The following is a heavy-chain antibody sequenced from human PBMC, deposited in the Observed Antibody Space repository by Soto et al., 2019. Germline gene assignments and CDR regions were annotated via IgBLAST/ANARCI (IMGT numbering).Heavy chain of an antibody. D-gene: IGHD4-17*01. V-gene: IGHV3-9*01. CDR3: AKVKGSTVTTRGYMDV. CDR1: GFTFDDYA. Sequence: ESGGGLVQPGRSLRLSCAASGFTFDDYAMHWVRQAPGKGLEWVSGISWNSGSIGYADSVKGRFTISRDNAKNSLYLQMNSLRAEDTALYYCAKVKGSTVTTRGYMDVWGKGTTVTVSS. J-gene: IGHJ6*03. CDR2: ISWNSGSI.